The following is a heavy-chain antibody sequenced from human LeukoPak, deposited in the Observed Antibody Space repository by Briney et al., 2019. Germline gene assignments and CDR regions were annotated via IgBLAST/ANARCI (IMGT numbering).Heavy chain of an antibody. D-gene: IGHD2/OR15-2a*01. CDR1: GFIVSSNY. Sequence: QPGGSLRLSCAASGFIVSSNYMTWVRQAPGKGLEWVSVIYTGGSTYYADSVKGRFTISRDNAKNSLFLQMNSLTADDTAVYYCARERTTIVSGTTIGAYWGQGTLVTVSS. J-gene: IGHJ4*02. V-gene: IGHV3-53*01. CDR3: ARERTTIVSGTTIGAY. CDR2: IYTGGST.